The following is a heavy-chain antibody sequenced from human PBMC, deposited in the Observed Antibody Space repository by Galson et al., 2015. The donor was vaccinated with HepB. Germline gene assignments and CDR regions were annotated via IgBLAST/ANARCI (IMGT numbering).Heavy chain of an antibody. J-gene: IGHJ4*02. V-gene: IGHV3-30*18. Sequence: SLRLSCAASGFTFSSYGMHWVRQAPGKGLEWVAVISYDGSNKYYADSVKGRFTISRDNSKNTLYLQMNSLRAEDTAVYYCAKYGDGSSWYRYYFDYWGQGTLVTVSS. CDR2: ISYDGSNK. CDR1: GFTFSSYG. CDR3: AKYGDGSSWYRYYFDY. D-gene: IGHD6-13*01.